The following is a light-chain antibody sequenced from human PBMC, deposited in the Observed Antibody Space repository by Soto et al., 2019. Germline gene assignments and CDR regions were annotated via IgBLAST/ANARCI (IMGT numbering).Light chain of an antibody. V-gene: IGKV2D-29*02. CDR1: QSLLHITGETF. J-gene: IGKJ5*01. CDR3: MQSTQLHPT. CDR2: EVS. Sequence: DVVMTQTPLSLSVAPGQPASISCKSSQSLLHITGETFLFWYLQKPGQSPQLLIYEVSTRVSGVPDRCSGSGSGTDFTLEISRVETDDVGIYYCMQSTQLHPTFGQGTRLGIE.